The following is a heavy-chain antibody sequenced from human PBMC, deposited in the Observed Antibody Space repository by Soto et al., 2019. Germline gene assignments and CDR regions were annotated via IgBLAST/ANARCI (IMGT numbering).Heavy chain of an antibody. Sequence: QVQLMQSGPELKKPGASVKVSCKASGYSFTSYGISWVRQAPGRGLEWMGWISGYNGNTNYAQKFQGRVTMTRDTSTSTAHMDLRNLTSDDTAVFYCAKDNTATSPSRYRFGMDVWGPGNTVTVS. CDR1: GYSFTSYG. J-gene: IGHJ6*02. D-gene: IGHD4-17*01. CDR2: ISGYNGNT. V-gene: IGHV1-18*01. CDR3: AKDNTATSPSRYRFGMDV.